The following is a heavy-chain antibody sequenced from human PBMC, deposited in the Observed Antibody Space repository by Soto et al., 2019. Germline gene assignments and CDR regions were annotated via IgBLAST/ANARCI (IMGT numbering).Heavy chain of an antibody. J-gene: IGHJ4*02. CDR1: GFMFSSYA. CDR2: ISGSGVST. Sequence: GGSLRLSCAASGFMFSSYAMSWVRQAPGKGLEWVSGISGSGVSTNYGDSVKGRFTISRDNSKNTVYLQMNSLRAEDTAVYYCAKDGYGSPPRYFDHWGQGTLVTVSS. CDR3: AKDGYGSPPRYFDH. V-gene: IGHV3-23*01. D-gene: IGHD6-13*01.